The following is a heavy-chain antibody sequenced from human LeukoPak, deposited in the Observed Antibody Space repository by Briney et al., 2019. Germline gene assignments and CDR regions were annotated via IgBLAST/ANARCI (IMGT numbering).Heavy chain of an antibody. V-gene: IGHV3-23*01. CDR1: GITFSAYT. CDR2: ISSGGENT. D-gene: IGHD6-19*01. J-gene: IGHJ4*02. CDR3: AKSEGSSSARRFDY. Sequence: GGSLRLSCAASGITFSAYTMNWVRQAPGKGLEWVSGISSGGENTDYADSVKGRFTISRDNSKNTLYLQVNSLRAEDTAAYYCAKSEGSSSARRFDYWGQGTLVTVSS.